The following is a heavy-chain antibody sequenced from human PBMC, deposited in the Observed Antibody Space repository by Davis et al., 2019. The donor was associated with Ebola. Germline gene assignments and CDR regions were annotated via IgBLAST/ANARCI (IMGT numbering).Heavy chain of an antibody. D-gene: IGHD5-12*01. V-gene: IGHV3-21*04. CDR2: ITSSSSYT. J-gene: IGHJ4*02. Sequence: GESLKISCAASGFTVSSNYMSWVRQAPGKGLEWISSITSSSSYTFDADSVQGRFTISRDNAKNSLYLQMNSLRAEDTAVYYCARNIGYSGYDDYWGQGTLVTVSS. CDR3: ARNIGYSGYDDY. CDR1: GFTVSSNY.